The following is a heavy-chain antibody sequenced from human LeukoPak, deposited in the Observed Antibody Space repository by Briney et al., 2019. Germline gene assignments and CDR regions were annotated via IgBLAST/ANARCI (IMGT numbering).Heavy chain of an antibody. J-gene: IGHJ6*02. CDR2: IYYSGST. CDR1: GGSISSSSYY. Sequence: PSETLSLTCTVSGGSISSSSYYWGWIRQPPGKGLEWIGSIYYSGSTYYNPSLKSRVTISVDTSKNQFSLKLSSVAAADTAVYYCARDRPAMARYGMDVWGQGTTVTVSS. D-gene: IGHD3-10*01. CDR3: ARDRPAMARYGMDV. V-gene: IGHV4-39*07.